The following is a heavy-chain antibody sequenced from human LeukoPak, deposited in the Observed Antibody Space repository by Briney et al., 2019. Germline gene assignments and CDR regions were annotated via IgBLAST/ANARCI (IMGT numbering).Heavy chain of an antibody. CDR2: ISPSGSST. CDR1: GYTLTELS. D-gene: IGHD1-26*01. V-gene: IGHV1-46*01. Sequence: ASVKVSCKVSGYTLTELSVHWVRQAPGQGLKWMGIISPSGSSTTYAQRFQGRVTMTRDMSTSTVYMELSSLRSEDTAVYYCARGGRGSPRDAFDIWGQGTMVTVSS. CDR3: ARGGRGSPRDAFDI. J-gene: IGHJ3*02.